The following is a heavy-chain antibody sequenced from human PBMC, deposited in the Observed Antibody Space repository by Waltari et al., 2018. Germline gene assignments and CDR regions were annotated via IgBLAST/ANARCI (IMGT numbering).Heavy chain of an antibody. CDR2: IYYSGRT. CDR1: GGSISSYY. V-gene: IGHV4-59*01. D-gene: IGHD1-7*01. CDR3: ARAWYNWNYGGAFDI. Sequence: QVQLQESGPGLVKPSETLSLTCTVSGGSISSYYWSWIRQPPGKGLEWIGYIYYSGRTNYNPCVNSRVTISVDTSKNQFSLKLSSVTAADTAVDDCARAWYNWNYGGAFDIWGQGTMVTVSS. J-gene: IGHJ3*02.